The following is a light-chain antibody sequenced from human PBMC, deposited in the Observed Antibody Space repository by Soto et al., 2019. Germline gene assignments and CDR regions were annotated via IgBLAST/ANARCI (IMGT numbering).Light chain of an antibody. J-gene: IGKJ5*01. CDR2: EVS. CDR1: QSLLHSEGKTI. V-gene: IGKV2D-29*01. Sequence: DFALPKPPPPLSVTPGQPPSTSSKSIQSLLHSEGKTILFGYLQKPGQPPQLLIYEVSNRFSGVPDRFSGSGSGTDFTLKISRVEAEDVGVYYCMQSIQLPITFGQGTRLEIK. CDR3: MQSIQLPIT.